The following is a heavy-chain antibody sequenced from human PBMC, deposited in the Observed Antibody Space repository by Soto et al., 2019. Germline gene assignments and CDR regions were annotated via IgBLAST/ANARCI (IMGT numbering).Heavy chain of an antibody. CDR1: GGSVSSGSYY. V-gene: IGHV4-61*01. Sequence: WETLSLTCTVSGGSVSSGSYYCSWIRQPPGKGLEWIGYIYYSGSTNYNPSLKSRVTISVDTSKNQFSLKLSYVTAADTAVYYCARLEMATIGYHHYGMAVGAQRTTVPVSS. D-gene: IGHD5-12*01. CDR3: ARLEMATIGYHHYGMAV. CDR2: IYYSGST. J-gene: IGHJ6*02.